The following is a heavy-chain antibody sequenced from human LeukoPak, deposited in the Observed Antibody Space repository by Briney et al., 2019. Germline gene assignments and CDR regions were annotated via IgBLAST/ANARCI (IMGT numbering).Heavy chain of an antibody. CDR2: INPNSGGT. Sequence: ASVKVSCMASGYTFTGYYMFWLGQAPGQGLEWMGRINPNSGGTNYAQKFQGRVTMTRDTSITTAYMELSSLRSDDTAVYYCARDLPSPGISVADDYWGQRTLVTVSS. CDR1: GYTFTGYY. CDR3: ARDLPSPGISVADDY. D-gene: IGHD6-19*01. J-gene: IGHJ4*02. V-gene: IGHV1-2*06.